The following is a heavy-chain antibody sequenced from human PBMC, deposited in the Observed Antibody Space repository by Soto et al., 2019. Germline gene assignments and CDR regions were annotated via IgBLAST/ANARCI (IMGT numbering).Heavy chain of an antibody. D-gene: IGHD2-2*01. J-gene: IGHJ4*02. CDR2: INPDTGST. CDR3: ARQYCSGTSCYWYFDF. V-gene: IGHV1-2*02. CDR1: GYQFTGSY. Sequence: QVRLVQSGADEQRPGASMNISCQASGYQFTGSYLHWVRRAPGHGLQWMGMINPDTGSTTYAETFQERVTMTTDKSAGTVFLGLGRLTSDDTATYYCARQYCSGTSCYWYFDFWGQGTFVSVSS.